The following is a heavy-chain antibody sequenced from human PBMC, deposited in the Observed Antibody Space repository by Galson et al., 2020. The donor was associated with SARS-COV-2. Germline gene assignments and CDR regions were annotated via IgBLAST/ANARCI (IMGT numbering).Heavy chain of an antibody. CDR3: ARGYCSSTSCYRNYGMDV. D-gene: IGHD2-2*01. CDR2: IIPIFGTA. V-gene: IGHV1-69*06. Sequence: SVKVSCKASGGTFSRYAISWVRQAPGQGLEWMGGIIPIFGTANYAKKFQGRVTITADKSTSTAYMELSSLRSEDTAVYYCARGYCSSTSCYRNYGMDVWGQGTTGTVSS. CDR1: GGTFSRYA. J-gene: IGHJ6*02.